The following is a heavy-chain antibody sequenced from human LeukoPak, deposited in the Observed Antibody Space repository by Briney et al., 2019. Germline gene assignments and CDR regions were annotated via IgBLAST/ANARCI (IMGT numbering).Heavy chain of an antibody. Sequence: SVKVSCKAPGGTFSSYAISWVRQAPGQGLEWMGGIIPIFGTANYAQKFQGRVTITADESTSTAYMELSSLRSEDTAVYYCARECGGSCYGDYYYGMDVWGQGTTVTVSS. D-gene: IGHD2-15*01. V-gene: IGHV1-69*13. J-gene: IGHJ6*02. CDR1: GGTFSSYA. CDR2: IIPIFGTA. CDR3: ARECGGSCYGDYYYGMDV.